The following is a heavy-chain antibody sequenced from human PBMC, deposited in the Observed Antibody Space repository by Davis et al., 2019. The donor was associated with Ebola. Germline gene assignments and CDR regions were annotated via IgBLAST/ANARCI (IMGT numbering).Heavy chain of an antibody. CDR3: ARDYGDGDYYYYYGMDV. CDR1: GWSFSGYY. Sequence: MPGGSLRLSCALYGWSFSGYYWSWIRQPPGKGLEWIGEINHSGSTNYNPSLKSRVTISVDTSKNQFSLKLSSVTAADTAVYYCARDYGDGDYYYYYGMDVWGQGTTVTVSS. V-gene: IGHV4-34*01. D-gene: IGHD4-17*01. J-gene: IGHJ6*02. CDR2: INHSGST.